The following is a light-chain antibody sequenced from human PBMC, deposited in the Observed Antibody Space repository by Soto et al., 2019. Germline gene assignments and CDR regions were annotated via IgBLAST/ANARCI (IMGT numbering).Light chain of an antibody. CDR1: QSIGVW. CDR3: QQYINYFRT. Sequence: DIQMTQSPSTLSASVGDRVTITCRASQSIGVWLAWCQQKPGTAPKLLIYKTSTLDSGVPLRFSGSGSGTEFTLTISSLQPDDFATYYCQQYINYFRTFGQGTKVDIK. V-gene: IGKV1-5*03. J-gene: IGKJ1*01. CDR2: KTS.